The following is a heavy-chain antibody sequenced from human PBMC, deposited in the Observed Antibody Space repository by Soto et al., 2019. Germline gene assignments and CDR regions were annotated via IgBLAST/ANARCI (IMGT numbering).Heavy chain of an antibody. Sequence: ASVKVSCKASGYTFTSYDINWVRQATGQGLEWMGWMNPNSGNTGYAQKFQGRVTMTRNTSISTAYMELSSLRSEDTAVYYCARVRFLEWLQPSYYYYYMDVWGKGTTVTVSS. CDR2: MNPNSGNT. D-gene: IGHD3-3*01. J-gene: IGHJ6*03. CDR3: ARVRFLEWLQPSYYYYYMDV. CDR1: GYTFTSYD. V-gene: IGHV1-8*01.